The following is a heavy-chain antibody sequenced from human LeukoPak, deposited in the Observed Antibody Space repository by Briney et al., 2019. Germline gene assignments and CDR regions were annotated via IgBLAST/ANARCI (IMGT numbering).Heavy chain of an antibody. CDR3: ARDPGALMIVDAFDI. D-gene: IGHD3-22*01. Sequence: SETLSLTCTVSGGSISSYYRTWIRQPAGKGLEWIGRIYTSGSTNYNPSLKSRVTMSVDTSKNQFSLKLSSVTAADTAVYYCARDPGALMIVDAFDIWGQGTMVTVSS. V-gene: IGHV4-4*07. CDR1: GGSISSYY. J-gene: IGHJ3*02. CDR2: IYTSGST.